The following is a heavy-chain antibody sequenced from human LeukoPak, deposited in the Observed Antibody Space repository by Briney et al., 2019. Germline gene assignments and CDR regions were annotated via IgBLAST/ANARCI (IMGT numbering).Heavy chain of an antibody. CDR3: ASAYDRSGYLTGFDP. CDR2: IYYSGST. CDR1: GGSISSGEYY. D-gene: IGHD3-22*01. V-gene: IGHV4-30-4*01. Sequence: PSETLSLTCTVSGGSISSGEYYWSWIRQPPGKGLEWIGYIYYSGSTYYNPSLKSRVTISVDTSKNQFSLKLSSVTAADTAVYYCASAYDRSGYLTGFDPWGQETLVTVSS. J-gene: IGHJ5*02.